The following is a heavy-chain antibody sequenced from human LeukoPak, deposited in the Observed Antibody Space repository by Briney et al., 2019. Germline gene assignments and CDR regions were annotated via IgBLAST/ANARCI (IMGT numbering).Heavy chain of an antibody. CDR1: GGSISSYY. CDR2: IYYSGST. D-gene: IGHD5-12*01. CDR3: ATYSGGHIDY. J-gene: IGHJ4*02. V-gene: IGHV4-59*01. Sequence: SETLSLTCTVSGGSISSYYWSWIRQPPGKGLGWIGYIYYSGSTNYNPSLKSRVTMSVDTSKNQFSLKLSSVTAADTAVYYCATYSGGHIDYWGQGSLVTVSS.